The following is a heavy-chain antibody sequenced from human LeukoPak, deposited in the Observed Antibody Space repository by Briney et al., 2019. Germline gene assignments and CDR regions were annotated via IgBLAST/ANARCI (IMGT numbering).Heavy chain of an antibody. CDR3: ARDLAYYDILTY. CDR1: GYTFSSYA. J-gene: IGHJ4*02. D-gene: IGHD3-9*01. CDR2: INAGVGNT. V-gene: IGHV1-3*01. Sequence: ASVKVSCKASGYTFSSYAMHWVRQAPGQSLEWMGWINAGVGNTKYSQKFQGRITMTRDTSISTAYMELSRLRSDDTAVYYCARDLAYYDILTYWGQGTLVTVSS.